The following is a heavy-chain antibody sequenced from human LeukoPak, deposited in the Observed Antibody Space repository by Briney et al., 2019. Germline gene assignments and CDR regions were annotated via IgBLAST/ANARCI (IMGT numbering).Heavy chain of an antibody. J-gene: IGHJ4*02. CDR1: GYRFTSYS. Sequence: ASVKVSCKASGYRFTSYSINWVRQAPGQGLEWMGWISAYIGKTESAERVQGRLTMTTDTSTYTAYMDLRGLRLDDTAIHYCALRDGLTDEEYWGQGSLVTVSA. CDR3: ALRDGLTDEEY. CDR2: ISAYIGKT. D-gene: IGHD4-17*01. V-gene: IGHV1-18*01.